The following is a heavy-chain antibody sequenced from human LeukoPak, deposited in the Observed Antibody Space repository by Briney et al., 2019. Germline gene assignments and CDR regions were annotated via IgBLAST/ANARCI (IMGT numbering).Heavy chain of an antibody. D-gene: IGHD6-13*01. J-gene: IGHJ4*02. CDR2: ISWNSGSI. V-gene: IGHV3-9*03. CDR1: GFTFDDYA. Sequence: GGSLRLSCAASGFTFDDYAMHWVRQAPGKGLEWVSGISWNSGSIGYADSVKGRFTISRDNAKNSLYLQMNSLRAEDMALYYCAKGTGGYSSSPFDYWGQGTLVTVSS. CDR3: AKGTGGYSSSPFDY.